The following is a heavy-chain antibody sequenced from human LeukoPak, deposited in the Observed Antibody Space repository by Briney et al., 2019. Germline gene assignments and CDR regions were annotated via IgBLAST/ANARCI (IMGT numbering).Heavy chain of an antibody. J-gene: IGHJ4*02. CDR2: ISAYNGNT. CDR3: ARVSASYYYGSGSLYYFDY. CDR1: GYTFTSCG. Sequence: ASVKVSCKASGYTFTSCGISWVRQAPGQGLEWMGWISAYNGNTNYAQKLQGRVTMTTDTSTSTAYMELRSLRSDDTAVYYCARVSASYYYGSGSLYYFDYWGQGTLVTVSS. V-gene: IGHV1-18*01. D-gene: IGHD3-10*01.